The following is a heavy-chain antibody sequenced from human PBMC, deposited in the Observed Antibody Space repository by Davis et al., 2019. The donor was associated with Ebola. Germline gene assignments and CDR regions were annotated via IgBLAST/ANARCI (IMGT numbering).Heavy chain of an antibody. Sequence: GESLKISCAASGFTFSSYSMNWVRQAPGKGLEWVSTLGLSADTYYADSVKGRFTISRDNSKNTLHLQMNSLRVEDTAIYYCAKDTTKIWFDIWGQGTMVTVSS. CDR2: LGLSADT. CDR1: GFTFSSYS. J-gene: IGHJ3*02. V-gene: IGHV3-23*01. CDR3: AKDTTKIWFDI. D-gene: IGHD1-26*01.